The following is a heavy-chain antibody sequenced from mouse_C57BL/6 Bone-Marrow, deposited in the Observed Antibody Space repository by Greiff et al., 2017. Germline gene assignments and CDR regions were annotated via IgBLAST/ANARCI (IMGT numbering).Heavy chain of an antibody. Sequence: QVQLQQSGAELVRPGASVTLSCKASGYTFTDYEMHWVKQTPVHGLEWIGAIDPETGGTAYNQKFKGKAILTADNSSSTAYMELRSLTSEDSAVYYCTRALPRGSFAYWGQGTLVTVSA. V-gene: IGHV1-15*01. CDR2: IDPETGGT. CDR3: TRALPRGSFAY. CDR1: GYTFTDYE. J-gene: IGHJ3*01.